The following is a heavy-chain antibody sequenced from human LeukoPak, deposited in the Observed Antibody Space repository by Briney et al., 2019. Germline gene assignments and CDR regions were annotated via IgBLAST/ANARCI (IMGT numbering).Heavy chain of an antibody. CDR3: ARISGSSGVNFDY. CDR1: GGSFSGYY. Sequence: SETLSLTCAVYGGSFSGYYWSWIRQPPGKGLEWIGEINHSGSTNYNPSLKSRVTISVDTSKNQFSLKLSSVTAADTAVYYCARISGSSGVNFDYWGQGTLVTVSS. D-gene: IGHD6-6*01. CDR2: INHSGST. V-gene: IGHV4-34*01. J-gene: IGHJ4*02.